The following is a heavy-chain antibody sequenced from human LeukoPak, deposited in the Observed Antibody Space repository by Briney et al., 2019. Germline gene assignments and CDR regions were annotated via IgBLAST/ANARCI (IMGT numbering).Heavy chain of an antibody. V-gene: IGHV4-34*01. CDR3: ARGLDRSKTGY. Sequence: PSETLSLTCSVYSESFSSGYWSWIRQPPGKGLDWIGEISDNEGIKYSPSLKSRVTISVDTSKNQFSLKLTSVTAADTAVYYCARGLDRSKTGYWGQGSLVTVSS. J-gene: IGHJ4*02. CDR1: SESFSSGY. CDR2: ISDNEGI. D-gene: IGHD3-22*01.